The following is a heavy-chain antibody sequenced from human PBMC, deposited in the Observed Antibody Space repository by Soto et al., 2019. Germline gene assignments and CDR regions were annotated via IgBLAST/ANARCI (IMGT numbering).Heavy chain of an antibody. CDR2: ISTYDGDT. V-gene: IGHV1-18*01. D-gene: IGHD2-15*01. CDR3: ARESCSGGSCYIEY. CDR1: GYIFTNYG. Sequence: ASVKVSCKASGYIFTNYGISWVRQAPGQGLEWMGWISTYDGDTKYTQKVQGRITMTTDTSTSTACMELRSLRSDDSAVYYCARESCSGGSCYIEYWGQGTMGTVSS. J-gene: IGHJ4*02.